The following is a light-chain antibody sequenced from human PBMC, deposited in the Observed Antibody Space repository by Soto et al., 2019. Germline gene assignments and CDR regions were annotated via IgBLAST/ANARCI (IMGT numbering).Light chain of an antibody. CDR1: NIGSKS. V-gene: IGLV3-21*04. CDR2: YES. Sequence: SYELTQPPSVSVAPVKTARITCGGNNIGSKSVHGYQQKPGQAPVLVIYYESDRPSGIPERFSGSNSGNTATLTISRVEVGAEAAYYCQVWDSRSYHVVFGGGPKVTVL. J-gene: IGLJ2*01. CDR3: QVWDSRSYHVV.